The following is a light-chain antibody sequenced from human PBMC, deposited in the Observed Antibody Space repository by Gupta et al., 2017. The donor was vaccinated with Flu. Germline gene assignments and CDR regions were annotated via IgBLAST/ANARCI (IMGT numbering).Light chain of an antibody. V-gene: IGLV1-40*01. CDR2: FTD. Sequence: TNSNIGAEFHVHWYQQLPGTAPTLPIYFTDQRPSGVPARFFGSKSGTSASLAITGLLAEDEGDSYCHSHDYRGGGYVFG. J-gene: IGLJ1*01. CDR1: NSNIGAEFH. CDR3: HSHDYRGGGYV.